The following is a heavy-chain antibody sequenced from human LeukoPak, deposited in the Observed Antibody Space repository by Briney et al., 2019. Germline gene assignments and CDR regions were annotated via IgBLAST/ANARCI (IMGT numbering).Heavy chain of an antibody. CDR1: GGSFSGYY. D-gene: IGHD4-17*01. J-gene: IGHJ3*02. CDR2: INHSGST. Sequence: SETLSLTCAVYGGSFSGYYWSWIRQPPGKGLEWIGEINHSGSTNYNPSLKSRVTISVDTSKNQFSLKLSSATAADTAVYYCARGPIYGDYADAFDIWGQGTMVTVSS. V-gene: IGHV4-34*01. CDR3: ARGPIYGDYADAFDI.